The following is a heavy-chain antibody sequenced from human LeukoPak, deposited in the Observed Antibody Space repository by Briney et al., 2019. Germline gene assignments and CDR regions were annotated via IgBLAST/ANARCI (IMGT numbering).Heavy chain of an antibody. CDR3: ARLTRTMSLGIDY. CDR1: GGSFSGYY. Sequence: PSETLSLTCAVYGGSFSGYYWSWIRQPPGKGLEWIGEINHSGSTNYNPSLKSRVTISVDTSENQFSLKLSSVTAADTAVYYCARLTRTMSLGIDYWGQGTLVTVSS. V-gene: IGHV4-34*01. D-gene: IGHD3-10*02. J-gene: IGHJ4*02. CDR2: INHSGST.